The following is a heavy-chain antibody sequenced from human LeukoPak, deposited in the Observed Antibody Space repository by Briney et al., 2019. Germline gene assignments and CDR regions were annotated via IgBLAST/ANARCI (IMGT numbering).Heavy chain of an antibody. D-gene: IGHD6-13*01. CDR1: GFTFSTYA. CDR3: AKALGSSWYYFDC. V-gene: IGHV3-23*01. Sequence: PGGSLRLSCAASGFTFSTYAMTWVRQAPGKGLEWVSAISGSGGSTYYADSVKGRFTISRDNSKNTLFLQMDSLRAEDTAVYYRAKALGSSWYYFDCWGQGTLVTVSS. J-gene: IGHJ4*02. CDR2: ISGSGGST.